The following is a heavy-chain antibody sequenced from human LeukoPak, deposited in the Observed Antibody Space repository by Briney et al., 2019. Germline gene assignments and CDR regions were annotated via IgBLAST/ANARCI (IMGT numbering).Heavy chain of an antibody. J-gene: IGHJ3*02. CDR3: ARAYSYGYGAFDI. D-gene: IGHD5-18*01. V-gene: IGHV3-48*04. Sequence: GGSLRLSCAASGFTFSSYSMNWVRQAPGKGLEWVSYISSSSSTIYYADSVKGRFTISRDNAKNSLYLQMNSLRAEDTAVYYCARAYSYGYGAFDIWGQGTMVTVSS. CDR2: ISSSSSTI. CDR1: GFTFSSYS.